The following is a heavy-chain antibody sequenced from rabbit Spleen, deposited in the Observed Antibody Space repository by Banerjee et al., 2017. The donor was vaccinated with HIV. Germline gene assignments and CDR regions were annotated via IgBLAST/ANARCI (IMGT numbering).Heavy chain of an antibody. J-gene: IGHJ4*01. Sequence: QEQLVESGGGLVQPGASLTLTCTASGLDSSSSYWICWVRQAPGKGLEWIGCFDPRNGGSTYYANWAKGRFTISKTSPTTVTLQMTSLTAANTATYFCARDGALSGYFYFNLWGPGTLVTVS. D-gene: IGHD1-1*01. CDR1: GLDSSSSYW. CDR2: FDPRNGGST. V-gene: IGHV1S45*01. CDR3: ARDGALSGYFYFNL.